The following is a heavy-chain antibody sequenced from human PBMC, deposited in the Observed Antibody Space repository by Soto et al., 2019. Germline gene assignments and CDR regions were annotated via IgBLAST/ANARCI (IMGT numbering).Heavy chain of an antibody. CDR2: ISYDGSNK. J-gene: IGHJ6*02. CDR3: ARDYDYVWGSYRFYYYGMDV. Sequence: GGSLRLSCAASGFTFSSYAMHWVRQAPGKGLEWVAVISYDGSNKYYADSVKGRFTISRDNSKNTLYLQMNSLRAEDTAVYYCARDYDYVWGSYRFYYYGMDVWGQGTTVTVSS. V-gene: IGHV3-30-3*01. CDR1: GFTFSSYA. D-gene: IGHD3-16*02.